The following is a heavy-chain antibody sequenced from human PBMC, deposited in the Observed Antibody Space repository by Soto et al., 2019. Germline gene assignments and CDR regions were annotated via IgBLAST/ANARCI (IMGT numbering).Heavy chain of an antibody. V-gene: IGHV3-21*01. CDR1: GFTFTNYI. CDR3: VRGGSSRSY. Sequence: GGSLRLSCTVSGFTFTNYIMTWVRQAPGKGLEWVSSLSSGSRYVYYVDSVKGRFTISRDDAKNSVYLQMNSLRAEDAAVYYCVRGGSSRSYWGQGSRVSVSS. CDR2: LSSGSRYV. D-gene: IGHD3-16*02. J-gene: IGHJ4*02.